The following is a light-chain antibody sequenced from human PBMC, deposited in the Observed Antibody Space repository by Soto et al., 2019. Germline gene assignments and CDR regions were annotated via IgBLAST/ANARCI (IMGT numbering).Light chain of an antibody. J-gene: IGLJ1*01. CDR1: SSNIGAGYD. Sequence: QSVLTQPPSVSGAPGQRVTISCTGSSSNIGAGYDVHWYQQLPGTAPKLLIYGNSNRPSGVPDRFSGSKSGTSASLAITGLEAEDEADNYCKSCATGLGGGVLGTGTKPTVL. V-gene: IGLV1-40*01. CDR2: GNS. CDR3: KSCATGLGGGV.